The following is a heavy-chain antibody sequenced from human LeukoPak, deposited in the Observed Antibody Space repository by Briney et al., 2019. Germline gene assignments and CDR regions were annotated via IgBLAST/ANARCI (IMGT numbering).Heavy chain of an antibody. Sequence: GGSLRLSCAASGFTFSSCSMNWVRQAPGKGLEWVSYISSSSSTIYYADSVKGRFTISRDNAKNSLYLQMNSLRAEDTAVYYCARERGPVVPAALPRNDAFDIWGQGTMVTVSS. CDR2: ISSSSSTI. V-gene: IGHV3-48*01. J-gene: IGHJ3*02. CDR1: GFTFSSCS. CDR3: ARERGPVVPAALPRNDAFDI. D-gene: IGHD2-2*01.